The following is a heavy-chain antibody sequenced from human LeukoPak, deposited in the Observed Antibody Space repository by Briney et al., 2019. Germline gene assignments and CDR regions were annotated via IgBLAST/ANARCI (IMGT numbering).Heavy chain of an antibody. V-gene: IGHV3-48*03. CDR2: FSSSGGTI. CDR3: ARLGGGPPYYFAY. CDR1: GFTFSSYE. J-gene: IGHJ4*02. Sequence: GGSLRLSCAASGFTFSSYEMNWVRQAPGKGLEWVSYFSSSGGTIYYADSVKGRFTISRDNAKNSLCLQMNSLRAEDTAVYYCARLGGGPPYYFAYWGQGTLVTVSS. D-gene: IGHD2-15*01.